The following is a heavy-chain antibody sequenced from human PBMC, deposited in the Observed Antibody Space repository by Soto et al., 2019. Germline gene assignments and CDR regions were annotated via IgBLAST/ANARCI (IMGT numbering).Heavy chain of an antibody. V-gene: IGHV4-31*03. CDR2: IYYSGST. J-gene: IGHJ5*02. CDR1: GGSISSGGYY. D-gene: IGHD3-10*01. Sequence: QVQLQESGPGLVKPSQTLSLTCTVSGGSISSGGYYWSWIRQHPGKGLEWIGYIYYSGSTYYNPSLTSRVTITVDTSKNQFSLKLSAVTTADTAVYYCAREHYGRFGPWGQGTLVTVSS. CDR3: AREHYGRFGP.